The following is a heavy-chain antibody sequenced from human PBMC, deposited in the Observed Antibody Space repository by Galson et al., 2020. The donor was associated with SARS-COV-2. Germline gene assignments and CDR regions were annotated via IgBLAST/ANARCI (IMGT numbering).Heavy chain of an antibody. V-gene: IGHV3-33*01. CDR3: ARGAAAGMHY. CDR2: IWYDGSNK. J-gene: IGHJ4*02. CDR1: GFTFSSYG. D-gene: IGHD6-13*01. Sequence: QLGESLKISCAASGFTFSSYGMHWVRQAPGKGLEWVAVIWYDGSNKYYADSVKGRFTISRDNSKNTLYLQMNSLRAEDTAVYYCARGAAAGMHYWGQGTLVTVSS.